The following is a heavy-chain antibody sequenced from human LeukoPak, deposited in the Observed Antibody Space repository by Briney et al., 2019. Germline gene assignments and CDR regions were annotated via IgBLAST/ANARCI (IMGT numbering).Heavy chain of an antibody. V-gene: IGHV3-48*04. D-gene: IGHD6-13*01. CDR2: ISNSGGST. J-gene: IGHJ4*02. CDR1: GFTFSSYG. Sequence: GGSLRLSCAASGFTFSSYGMHWVRQAPGKGLEWVAGISNSGGSTYYADSVKGRFTISRDNAKNSLYLQMNSLRAEDTAVYYCAGEGMYSSSWSPSLLNYYFDYWGQGTLVTVSS. CDR3: AGEGMYSSSWSPSLLNYYFDY.